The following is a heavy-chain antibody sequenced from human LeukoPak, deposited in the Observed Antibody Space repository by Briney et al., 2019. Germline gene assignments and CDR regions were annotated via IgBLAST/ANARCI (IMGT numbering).Heavy chain of an antibody. D-gene: IGHD3-10*02. Sequence: GGSLRLSCVASGFTLSSYGMSWVRQAPGKGLEWVSYISSSGSTIYYADSVKGRFTISRDNAKNSLCLQMNSLRAEDTAVYYCAELGITMIGGVWGKGTTVTISS. CDR3: AELGITMIGGV. V-gene: IGHV3-48*03. CDR2: ISSSGSTI. CDR1: GFTLSSYG. J-gene: IGHJ6*04.